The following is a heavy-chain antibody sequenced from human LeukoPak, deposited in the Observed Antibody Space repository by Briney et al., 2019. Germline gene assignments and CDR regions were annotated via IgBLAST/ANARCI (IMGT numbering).Heavy chain of an antibody. Sequence: GGSLRLSCAASGFIFSNGMQWVRQAPGKGLEWVTFIRFDGSNKFYADSVKGRFTISRDNPKNTLYLQMNSLRAEDTALYYCAKDSQYYDFWSHYSAYNYYYMDVWGKGTTVTVSS. CDR1: GFIFSNG. J-gene: IGHJ6*03. CDR3: AKDSQYYDFWSHYSAYNYYYMDV. CDR2: IRFDGSNK. D-gene: IGHD3-3*01. V-gene: IGHV3-30*02.